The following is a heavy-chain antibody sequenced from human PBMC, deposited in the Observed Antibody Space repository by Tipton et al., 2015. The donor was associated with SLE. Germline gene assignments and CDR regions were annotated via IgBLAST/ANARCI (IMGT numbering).Heavy chain of an antibody. D-gene: IGHD3/OR15-3a*01. CDR2: INHSGGT. CDR1: GGSFSGYY. CDR3: ARAPGLDRDYYYYYYMDV. Sequence: TLSLTCAVYGGSFSGYYWSWIRQPPGKGLEWIGEINHSGGTNYTPSLKSRVTISVDTSKNQFSLTLSSVTAADTAVYYCARAPGLDRDYYYYYYMDVWGKGTTATVSS. J-gene: IGHJ6*03. V-gene: IGHV4-34*01.